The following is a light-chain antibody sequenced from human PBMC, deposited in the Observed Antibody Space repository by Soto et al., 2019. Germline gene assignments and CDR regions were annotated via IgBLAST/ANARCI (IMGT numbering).Light chain of an antibody. Sequence: QSVLSQPPSVSGAPGQRVTISCTGTSSNIGGGYDVHWYQQLPGTAPKLLISGNNNRPSGVADRFSGSRSGASASLAITGLQAEDEADYCCQSHDSILDGSYVSGTGTRV. J-gene: IGLJ1*01. CDR2: GNN. CDR1: SSNIGGGYD. V-gene: IGLV1-40*01. CDR3: QSHDSILDGSYV.